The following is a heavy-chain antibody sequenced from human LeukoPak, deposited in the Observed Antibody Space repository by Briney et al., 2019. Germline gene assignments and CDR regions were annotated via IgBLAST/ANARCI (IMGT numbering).Heavy chain of an antibody. Sequence: PSETLSLTCAVYGGSFSGYYWSWIRQPPGKGLEWIGEINHSGNTNYNPSLKSRVTISVDTSKNQFSLKLNSVTAADTAVYYCARDLDSSGYYFDYWGQGTLVTVSS. D-gene: IGHD3-22*01. CDR2: INHSGNT. CDR1: GGSFSGYY. V-gene: IGHV4-34*01. J-gene: IGHJ4*02. CDR3: ARDLDSSGYYFDY.